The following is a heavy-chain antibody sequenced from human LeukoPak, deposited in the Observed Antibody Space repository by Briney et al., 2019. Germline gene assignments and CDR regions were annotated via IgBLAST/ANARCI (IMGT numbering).Heavy chain of an antibody. CDR3: YSHPGPRDY. J-gene: IGHJ4*02. D-gene: IGHD4-11*01. Sequence: ASVKVSCKASRYTFTSYDINWVREAAGQGLEWMGWMNPNTGRTGFAQKFQGRLTMTRDTSINTAYMELISLRSDDTAVYYCYSHPGPRDYWGQGTLVTVSS. V-gene: IGHV1-8*01. CDR2: MNPNTGRT. CDR1: RYTFTSYD.